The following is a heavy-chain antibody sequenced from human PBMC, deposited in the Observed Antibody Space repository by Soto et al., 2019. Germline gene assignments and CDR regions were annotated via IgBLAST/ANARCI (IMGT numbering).Heavy chain of an antibody. CDR2: AYYTGST. CDR1: NGSIITSNYY. V-gene: IGHV4-39*07. Sequence: XXTLSLACIVSNGSIITSNYYWGSVRQPPGRGLEWIGVAYYTGSTYYNPSLKSRVAISVHTSTNQFSLQLRSVNAADTAVYYCVRDERSGYNPIDSWGQGTLVTVSS. J-gene: IGHJ4*02. D-gene: IGHD5-12*01. CDR3: VRDERSGYNPIDS.